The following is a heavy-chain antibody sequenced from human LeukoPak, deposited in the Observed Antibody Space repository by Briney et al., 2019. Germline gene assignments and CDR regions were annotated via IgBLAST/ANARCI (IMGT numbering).Heavy chain of an antibody. CDR2: IIHSTST. CDR3: ARGGSVYDILDPIDC. J-gene: IGHJ4*02. CDR1: GGSFSGYF. Sequence: NTSETLSLTCAVYGGSFSGYFWGWIRQPPGKGLEWIGEIIHSTSTNYNPSLKSRVTISLDTSKNQFSLKLSSVTAADTAVYYCARGGSVYDILDPIDCWGQGTLVTVSS. D-gene: IGHD3-9*01. V-gene: IGHV4-34*01.